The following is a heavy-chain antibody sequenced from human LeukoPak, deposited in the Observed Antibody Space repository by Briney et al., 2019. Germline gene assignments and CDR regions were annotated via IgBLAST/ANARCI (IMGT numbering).Heavy chain of an antibody. D-gene: IGHD3-22*01. CDR3: ARDRPDSSGYYYDHDRFDY. V-gene: IGHV3-21*01. J-gene: IGHJ4*02. CDR1: GFTFSSYS. Sequence: GGSLRLSCAASGFTFSSYSMNWVRQAPGKGLEWVSFIRGSSSYIYYADSVKGRFTISRDNAKNSLYLQMNSLRAEDTAVYYCARDRPDSSGYYYDHDRFDYWGQGTLVTVSS. CDR2: IRGSSSYI.